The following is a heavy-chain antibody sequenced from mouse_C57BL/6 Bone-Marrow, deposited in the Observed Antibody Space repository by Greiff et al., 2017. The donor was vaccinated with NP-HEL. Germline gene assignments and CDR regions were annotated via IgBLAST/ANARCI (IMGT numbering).Heavy chain of an antibody. V-gene: IGHV1-55*01. J-gene: IGHJ4*01. CDR2: IYPGSGST. D-gene: IGHD2-4*01. CDR3: AKTTAITGRRVRYAMDY. Sequence: QVQLQQPGAELVKPGASVKMSCKASGYTFTSYWITWVKQRPGQGLEWIGDIYPGSGSTNYNEKFKSKATLTVDTSSSTAYMQLSSLTSEDTAGYYCAKTTAITGRRVRYAMDYWGQGTSVTVSS. CDR1: GYTFTSYW.